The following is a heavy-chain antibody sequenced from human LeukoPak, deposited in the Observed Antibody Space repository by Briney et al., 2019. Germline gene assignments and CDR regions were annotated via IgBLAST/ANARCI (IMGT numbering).Heavy chain of an antibody. V-gene: IGHV4-39*07. J-gene: IGHJ6*03. D-gene: IGHD1-14*01. CDR3: ARVGNYYYYMDV. CDR1: GGSISSDNYY. CDR2: IYYSGST. Sequence: PSETLSLTCTVSGGSISSDNYYWGWIRQPPGKGLEFIGSIYYSGSTYYNPSLKSRVTISVDTSKNQFSLKLSSVTAADTAVYYCARVGNYYYYMDVWGKGTTVTVSS.